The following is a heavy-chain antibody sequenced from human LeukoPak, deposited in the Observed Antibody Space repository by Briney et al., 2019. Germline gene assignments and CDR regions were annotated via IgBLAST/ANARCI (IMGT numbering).Heavy chain of an antibody. V-gene: IGHV3-23*01. CDR1: GFTFSSYA. CDR3: AKDGERLLGWSPPLGY. CDR2: MSGSAGNT. Sequence: PGGSLRLSCAASGFTFSSYAMSWVRQAPGKGLEWVSAMSGSAGNTYYADSVRGRITISRDNSRNMLYLEMNSLRAEDTAVYYCAKDGERLLGWSPPLGYWGQGTLVTVSS. D-gene: IGHD3-3*01. J-gene: IGHJ4*02.